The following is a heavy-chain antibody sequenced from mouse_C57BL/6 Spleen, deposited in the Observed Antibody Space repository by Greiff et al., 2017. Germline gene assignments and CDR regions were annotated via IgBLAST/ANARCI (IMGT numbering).Heavy chain of an antibody. D-gene: IGHD1-3*01. V-gene: IGHV1-43*01. CDR2: INPSTGGT. CDR1: GYSFTGYY. Sequence: VQLKESGPELVKPGASVKISCKASGYSFTGYYMHWVKQSSEKSLEWIGEINPSTGGTSYNQQFKGKATLTVDKSSSTAYMQLKSLTSEDSAVYYCARWPTRGSPFDYWGQGTTLTVSS. J-gene: IGHJ2*01. CDR3: ARWPTRGSPFDY.